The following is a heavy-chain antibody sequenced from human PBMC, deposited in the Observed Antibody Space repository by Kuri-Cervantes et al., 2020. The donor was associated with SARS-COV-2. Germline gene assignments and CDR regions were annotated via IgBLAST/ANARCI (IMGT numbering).Heavy chain of an antibody. D-gene: IGHD6-13*01. V-gene: IGHV3-21*01. Sequence: LTCAASGFTFSSYSMNWVRQAPGKGLEWVSSISRSSYIYYADSVKGRFTISRDNAKNSLYLQMNSLRAEDTAVYYCARDRIAAAVLHWFDPWGQGTLVTVSS. CDR1: GFTFSSYS. CDR2: ISRSSYI. J-gene: IGHJ5*02. CDR3: ARDRIAAAVLHWFDP.